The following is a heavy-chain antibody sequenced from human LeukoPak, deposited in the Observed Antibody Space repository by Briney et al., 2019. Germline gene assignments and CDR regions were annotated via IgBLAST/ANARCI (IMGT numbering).Heavy chain of an antibody. D-gene: IGHD3-3*01. J-gene: IGHJ6*02. V-gene: IGHV3-9*01. CDR1: GFTFDDYA. CDR3: AKEYYDFWSPYGMDV. CDR2: ISWNSGGI. Sequence: GGSLRLSCAASGFTFDDYAIHWVRQAPGKGLEWVSGISWNSGGIGYADSVKGRFTISRDNSKNTLYLQMNSLRAEDTAVYYCAKEYYDFWSPYGMDVWGQGTTVTVSS.